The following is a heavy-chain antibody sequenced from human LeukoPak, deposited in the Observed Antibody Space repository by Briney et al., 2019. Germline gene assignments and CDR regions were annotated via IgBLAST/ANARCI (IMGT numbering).Heavy chain of an antibody. CDR1: GFTFSNYA. V-gene: IGHV3-23*01. CDR3: AKDPPSWRLYGMDV. J-gene: IGHJ6*02. Sequence: GGSLRLSCAASGFTFSNYAMSWVRQAPGKGLEWVSAISGSGGSTYYADSVKGRFTISRDNSKNTLYLQMNSLRAEDTAVYYCAKDPPSWRLYGMDVWGQGTTVTVSS. CDR2: ISGSGGST. D-gene: IGHD3-3*01.